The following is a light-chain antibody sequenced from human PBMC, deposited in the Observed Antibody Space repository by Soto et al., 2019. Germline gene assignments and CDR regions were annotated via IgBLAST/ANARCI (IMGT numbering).Light chain of an antibody. V-gene: IGKV1-5*03. J-gene: IGKJ2*01. CDR1: QSISNW. Sequence: DIQMTQSPSTLSASIGDRVTITCRASQSISNWLAWYQQKPGKAPKLLIYRASGLETGVPSRFSGSGSGTDLTLTISSLQPDDFATYYCQQYHTLSHTFGQGTKLEIK. CDR2: RAS. CDR3: QQYHTLSHT.